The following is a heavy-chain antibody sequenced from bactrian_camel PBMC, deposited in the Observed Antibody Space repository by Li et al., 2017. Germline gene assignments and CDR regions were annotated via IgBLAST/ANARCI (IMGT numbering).Heavy chain of an antibody. CDR2: IYTRTGST. D-gene: IGHD1*01. V-gene: IGHV3S1*01. CDR3: AAVLGYRLEACGDFAWATRINYNY. CDR1: GYNYSRNC. J-gene: IGHJ4*01. Sequence: SCAASGYNYSRNCMGWFLEAPGMERQGVAHIYTRTGSTYYADSVKGRFTISRDHAKNTVNLQMSRLRPEDTDVYYCAAVLGYRLEACGDFAWATRINYNYWGRGTQVTVS.